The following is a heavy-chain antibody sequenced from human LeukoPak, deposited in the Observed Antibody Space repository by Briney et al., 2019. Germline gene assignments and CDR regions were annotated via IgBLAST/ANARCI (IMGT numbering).Heavy chain of an antibody. CDR3: ASLVGATTPGY. CDR1: GFTFSSYA. J-gene: IGHJ4*02. V-gene: IGHV3-23*01. Sequence: GGSLRLSYAASGFTFSSYAMSWVRQAPGKGLEWVSALSGSGGSTCYADSVKGRFTISRDNAKNSLYLQMNSLRAEDTAVYYCASLVGATTPGYWGQGTLVTVSS. CDR2: LSGSGGST. D-gene: IGHD1-26*01.